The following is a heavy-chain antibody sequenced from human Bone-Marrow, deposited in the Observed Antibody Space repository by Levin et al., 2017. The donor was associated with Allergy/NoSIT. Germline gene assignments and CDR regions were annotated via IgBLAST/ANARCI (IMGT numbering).Heavy chain of an antibody. CDR1: GFTFSNAW. J-gene: IGHJ4*02. V-gene: IGHV3-15*01. CDR3: TTEGGFREWPPGPYYFDY. CDR2: IKSKTDGGTT. Sequence: PGGSLRLSCAASGFTFSNAWMSWVRQAPGKGLEWVGRIKSKTDGGTTDYAAPVKGRFTISRDDSKNTLYLQMNSLKTEDTAVYYCTTEGGFREWPPGPYYFDYWGQGTLVTVSS. D-gene: IGHD3-10*01.